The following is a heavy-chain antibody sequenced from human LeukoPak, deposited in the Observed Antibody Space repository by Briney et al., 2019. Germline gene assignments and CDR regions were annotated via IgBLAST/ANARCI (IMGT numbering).Heavy chain of an antibody. V-gene: IGHV3-21*01. CDR3: ATGDRYCSSTSCPLDY. Sequence: GGSLRLSCASSGFTFSSYSMNWVRQAPGKGLEWVSSISSSSNYIYSADSVKGRFTISRDNAKNSLYLQMNSLRAEDTTMYYCATGDRYCSSTSCPLDYWGQGTLVTVSS. J-gene: IGHJ4*02. CDR1: GFTFSSYS. D-gene: IGHD2-2*01. CDR2: ISSSSNYI.